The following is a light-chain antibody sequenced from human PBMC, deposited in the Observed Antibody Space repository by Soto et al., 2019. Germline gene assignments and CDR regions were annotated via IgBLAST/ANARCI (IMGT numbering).Light chain of an antibody. CDR3: QSYDTSLRGV. Sequence: QLVLTQPPSMSGAPGQRVTISCTGSSSNIGAGFDVHWYQQLPGTAPKLLIYGNSNRPSGVPDRFSGSKSGTSASLAITGLQADDEADYYCQSYDTSLRGVFGGGTKVTVL. CDR1: SSNIGAGFD. V-gene: IGLV1-40*01. J-gene: IGLJ2*01. CDR2: GNS.